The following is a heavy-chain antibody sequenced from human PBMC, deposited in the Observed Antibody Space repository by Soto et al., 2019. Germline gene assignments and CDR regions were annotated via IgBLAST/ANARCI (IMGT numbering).Heavy chain of an antibody. J-gene: IGHJ5*02. CDR1: GFTFSNAW. CDR3: TTDSGGFDP. Sequence: EVQLVESGGGLVKPGGSLRLSCAASGFTFSNAWMSWVRQAPGKGLEWVGRIKSKTDGGTTDYAAPVKGRFTTSRDNSKNTLYLQMNSLQIEDTAVYYWTTDSGGFDPWGQGTLVTVSS. D-gene: IGHD3-10*01. CDR2: IKSKTDGGTT. V-gene: IGHV3-15*01.